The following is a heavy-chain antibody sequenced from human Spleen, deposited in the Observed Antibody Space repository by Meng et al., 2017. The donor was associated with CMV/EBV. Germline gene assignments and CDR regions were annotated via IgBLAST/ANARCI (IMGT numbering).Heavy chain of an antibody. CDR2: VNPKTGDT. V-gene: IGHV1-2*02. J-gene: IGHJ6*02. D-gene: IGHD2-2*01. Sequence: ASVKVSCKTSGYSFSDYYIQWVRQAPGQGPEWMGWVNPKTGDTIYAQKFQGRVTMTRDTSISTAYMELSRLRSDDTAVYYCARGNPVVPAATHYGMDVWGQGTTVTVSS. CDR1: GYSFSDYY. CDR3: ARGNPVVPAATHYGMDV.